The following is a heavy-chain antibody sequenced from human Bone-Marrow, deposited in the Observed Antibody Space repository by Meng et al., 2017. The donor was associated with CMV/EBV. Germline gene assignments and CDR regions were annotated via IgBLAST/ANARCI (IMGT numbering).Heavy chain of an antibody. CDR2: IYYSGST. J-gene: IGHJ6*02. CDR3: ARVGGFTIFGVVVPDSDYGMDV. V-gene: IGHV4-39*07. CDR1: GGSISSSSYY. D-gene: IGHD3-3*01. Sequence: SETLSLTCTVSGGSISSSSYYWGWIRQPPGKGLEWIGSIYYSGSTYYNPSLKSRVTISVDTSKNSLYLQMNSLRAEDTAVYYCARVGGFTIFGVVVPDSDYGMDVWGQGTTVTVSS.